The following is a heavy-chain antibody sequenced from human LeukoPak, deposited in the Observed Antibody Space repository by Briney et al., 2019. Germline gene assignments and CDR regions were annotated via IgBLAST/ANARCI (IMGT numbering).Heavy chain of an antibody. J-gene: IGHJ4*02. Sequence: ASVKVSCKASGYTFTGYYMHWVRQAPGQGLEWMGWINANSGDTGYAQKFQGRVTMTRDTSVSTAYMELSRLRSDDTAVYFCARADASRWSDYWGQGALVTVSS. V-gene: IGHV1-2*02. CDR2: INANSGDT. CDR3: ARADASRWSDY. CDR1: GYTFTGYY. D-gene: IGHD2-15*01.